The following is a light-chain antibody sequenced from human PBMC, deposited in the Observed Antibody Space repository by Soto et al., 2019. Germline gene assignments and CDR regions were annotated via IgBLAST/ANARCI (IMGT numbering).Light chain of an antibody. CDR1: QSVSSN. J-gene: IGKJ1*01. CDR3: QQYNNWPQT. CDR2: GAS. Sequence: EIVMTQSRGTLSVSPGERATLSCRASQSVSSNLAWYQQKPGQAPRLLIYGASTRATGIPARFSGSGSGTEFTLTISSLQSEDFAVYYCQQYNNWPQTFGQGTKVDIK. V-gene: IGKV3-15*01.